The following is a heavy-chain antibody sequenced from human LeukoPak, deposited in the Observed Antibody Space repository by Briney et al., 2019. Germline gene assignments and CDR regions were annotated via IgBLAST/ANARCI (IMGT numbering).Heavy chain of an antibody. CDR1: GFTFSSYW. V-gene: IGHV3-7*01. Sequence: GGSLRLSCAASGFTFSSYWMSWVRQAPGKGLDWVANIKQDGSEKYYVDSVKGRFTISRDNAKNSLYLQMNSLRAEDTAVYYCARDLGSYGDYVDYWGQGALVTVSS. CDR2: IKQDGSEK. D-gene: IGHD4-17*01. CDR3: ARDLGSYGDYVDY. J-gene: IGHJ4*02.